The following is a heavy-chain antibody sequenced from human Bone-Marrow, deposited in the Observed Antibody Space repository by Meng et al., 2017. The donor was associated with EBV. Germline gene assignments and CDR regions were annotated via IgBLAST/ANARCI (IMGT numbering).Heavy chain of an antibody. CDR3: TTDAATVTTVGDLDY. D-gene: IGHD4-17*01. Sequence: EVQVVGSGGGLVKPGWSLRLSWAASGFTFSNAWMSWVRQAPGKGLEWVGRIKSKTDGGTTDYAAPVKGRFTISRDDSKNTLYLQMNSLKTEDTAVYYCTTDAATVTTVGDLDYWGQGTLVTVSS. CDR1: GFTFSNAW. V-gene: IGHV3-15*01. J-gene: IGHJ4*02. CDR2: IKSKTDGGTT.